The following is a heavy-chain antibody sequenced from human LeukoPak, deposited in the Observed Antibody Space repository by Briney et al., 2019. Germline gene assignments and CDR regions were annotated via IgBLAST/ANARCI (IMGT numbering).Heavy chain of an antibody. V-gene: IGHV3-30*02. CDR2: IRYDGSNK. CDR1: GFTFSSYG. J-gene: IGHJ4*02. CDR3: AKDIYSGSYYESDY. Sequence: GGSLRLSCAASGFTFSSYGMHWVRQAPGKGLEWVAFIRYDGSNKYYADSVKGRFTISRDNSKNTLYLQMNSLRAEDTAVYYCAKDIYSGSYYESDYWGQGTLVTVSS. D-gene: IGHD1-26*01.